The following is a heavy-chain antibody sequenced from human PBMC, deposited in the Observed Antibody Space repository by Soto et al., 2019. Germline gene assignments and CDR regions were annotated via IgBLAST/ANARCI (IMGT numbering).Heavy chain of an antibody. J-gene: IGHJ6*03. CDR3: ARRARPAFYYMDV. V-gene: IGHV3-64*01. CDR2: ISSNGVGT. Sequence: GGSLRLSCAASGFTLSGYAMDWVRQAPGKGLEYVSGISSNGVGTYYANSVQGRFTISRDNSKNTVYLQMGSLRPEDMAVYYCARRARPAFYYMDVWGKGPTVTVSS. CDR1: GFTLSGYA. D-gene: IGHD6-6*01.